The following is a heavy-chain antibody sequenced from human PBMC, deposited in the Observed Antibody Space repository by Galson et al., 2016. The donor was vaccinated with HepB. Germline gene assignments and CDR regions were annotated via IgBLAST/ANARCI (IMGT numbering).Heavy chain of an antibody. CDR1: GYNFSTFG. Sequence: SVKVSCKASGYNFSTFGLSWVRQAPGQGLEWVGWISADNGNTDYADKFKGRVTVTTDTSTKTTYVEVRSLSSDGTAVYYCARAGYHRQGIDFRTVSYRRDPASSDFGGQGTLVTVS. D-gene: IGHD3/OR15-3a*01. CDR3: ARAGYHRQGIDFRTVSYRRDPASSDF. CDR2: ISADNGNT. J-gene: IGHJ1*01. V-gene: IGHV1-18*01.